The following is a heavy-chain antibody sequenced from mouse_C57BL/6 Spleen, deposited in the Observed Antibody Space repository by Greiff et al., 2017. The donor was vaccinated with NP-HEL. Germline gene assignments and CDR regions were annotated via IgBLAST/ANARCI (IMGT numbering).Heavy chain of an antibody. CDR3: ARGGLRPAWFAY. CDR2: ISSGSSTI. J-gene: IGHJ3*01. Sequence: EVKLVESGGGLVKPGGSLKLSCAASGFTFSDYGMHWVRQAPEKGLEWVAYISSGSSTIYYADTVKGRFTISRDNAKNTLVLQMTSLRSEDTAMYYCARGGLRPAWFAYWGQGTLVTVAA. V-gene: IGHV5-17*01. CDR1: GFTFSDYG. D-gene: IGHD2-4*01.